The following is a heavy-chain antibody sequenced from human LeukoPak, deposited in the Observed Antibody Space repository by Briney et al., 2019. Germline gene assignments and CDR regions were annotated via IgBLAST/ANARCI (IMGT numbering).Heavy chain of an antibody. CDR1: GASINSGAYY. Sequence: TSQTLSLTCTVSGASINSGAYYWTWIRQPAGKGLEWIGRIYTSGSTNYNPSLKSRVTISLDTPKNQFSLKLDSVTAADTAVYYCARDGPSVYFDYWGQGALVTVSS. CDR2: IYTSGST. J-gene: IGHJ4*02. V-gene: IGHV4-61*02. CDR3: ARDGPSVYFDY.